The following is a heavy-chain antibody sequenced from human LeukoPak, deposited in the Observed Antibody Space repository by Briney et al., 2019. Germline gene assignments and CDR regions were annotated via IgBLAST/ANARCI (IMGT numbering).Heavy chain of an antibody. V-gene: IGHV3-11*01. CDR2: INYSGSTI. D-gene: IGHD3-10*01. J-gene: IGHJ4*02. CDR3: ARDLQRMVRGVFDY. Sequence: TAGGSLRLSCAASGFTFSDYYMSWIRQAPGKGLEWVSYINYSGSTIYSADSVKGRFTISRDNAKNSLYLQMNSLGAEDTAVYYCARDLQRMVRGVFDYWGQGTLVTVSS. CDR1: GFTFSDYY.